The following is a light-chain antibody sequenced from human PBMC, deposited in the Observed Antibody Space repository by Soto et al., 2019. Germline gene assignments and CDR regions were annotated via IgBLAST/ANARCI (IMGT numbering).Light chain of an antibody. V-gene: IGLV2-14*01. CDR3: SSYTTTSTLNV. CDR1: SSDVGGCDY. Sequence: QSALTQPASVSGSPGQSITISCTGTSSDVGGCDYVSWYQQHPGKAPKLMIYEVSNRPSGISDRFSGSKSGNTASLTISGLQAEDEADYYCSSYTTTSTLNVFGTGTKLTVL. J-gene: IGLJ1*01. CDR2: EVS.